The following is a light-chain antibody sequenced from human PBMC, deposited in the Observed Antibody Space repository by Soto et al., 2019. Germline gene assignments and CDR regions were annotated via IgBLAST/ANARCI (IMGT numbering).Light chain of an antibody. CDR3: QQYGSSPAT. J-gene: IGKJ1*01. CDR1: QSVSSSY. CDR2: GAS. Sequence: EIVLTQSPGTLSLSPGERATLSCRASQSVSSSYLAWYQQKPGQAPRLLIYGASIRATGIPDRFSGSGSGTDFTLTISRLEPEDFAMYYCQQYGSSPATFGQGTKVEIK. V-gene: IGKV3-20*01.